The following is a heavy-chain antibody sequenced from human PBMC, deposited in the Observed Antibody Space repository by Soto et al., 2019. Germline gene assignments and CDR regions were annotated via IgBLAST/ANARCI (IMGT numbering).Heavy chain of an antibody. CDR1: GVIFSSYA. D-gene: IGHD3-16*01. CDR2: ISGSGGDI. V-gene: IGHV3-23*01. Sequence: EVQLLASGGGLVQPGGSLRLSCAASGVIFSSYAMTWVRQAPGKGLEWVSVISGSGGDIFYTDSVKGRFSISRDNSKNTLYLQMNSLRGEDTAVYYCAKERGRGSAPYYYSGLDVWGQGTTGTVSS. J-gene: IGHJ6*02. CDR3: AKERGRGSAPYYYSGLDV.